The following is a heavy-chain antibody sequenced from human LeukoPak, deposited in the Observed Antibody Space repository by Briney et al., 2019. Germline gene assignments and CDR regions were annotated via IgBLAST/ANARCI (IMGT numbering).Heavy chain of an antibody. J-gene: IGHJ4*02. D-gene: IGHD5-12*01. CDR1: GGSFSGYY. CDR2: INHSGST. Sequence: PSETLSLTCAVYGGSFSGYYWSWIRQPPGKGLEWIGEINHSGSTNYNPSLKSRVTISVDTSKNQFSLKLSSMTAADTAVYYCARGERGYSGYVKGRYFDYWGQGTLVTVSS. CDR3: ARGERGYSGYVKGRYFDY. V-gene: IGHV4-34*01.